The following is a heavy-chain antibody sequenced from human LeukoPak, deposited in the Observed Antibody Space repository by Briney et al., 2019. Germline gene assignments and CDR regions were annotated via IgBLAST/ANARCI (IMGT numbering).Heavy chain of an antibody. D-gene: IGHD3-10*02. V-gene: IGHV3-23*01. CDR2: ISGSGGST. Sequence: PGGSLRLSCAASGFTFSTYAMSWVRQAPGKGLEWVSAISGSGGSTYYADSVKGRFTISRDNAKNSLYLQTNSLGAEDTAVYYCAELGITMIGGVWGKGTTVTISS. CDR3: AELGITMIGGV. CDR1: GFTFSTYA. J-gene: IGHJ6*04.